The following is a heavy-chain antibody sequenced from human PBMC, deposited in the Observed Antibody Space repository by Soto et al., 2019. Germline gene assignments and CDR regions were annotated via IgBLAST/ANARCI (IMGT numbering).Heavy chain of an antibody. V-gene: IGHV1-2*02. Sequence: ASVKVSCTASGYTFTDCYVHWVRQAPGQGLEWMGWINPKSGGTNIAQRFKGRVNMTRDMSISTAYMELNSLKSDDTAVYYCVREGLGSSAKYYFDYSGQGTLVTVSS. J-gene: IGHJ4*02. D-gene: IGHD6-13*01. CDR2: INPKSGGT. CDR3: VREGLGSSAKYYFDY. CDR1: GYTFTDCY.